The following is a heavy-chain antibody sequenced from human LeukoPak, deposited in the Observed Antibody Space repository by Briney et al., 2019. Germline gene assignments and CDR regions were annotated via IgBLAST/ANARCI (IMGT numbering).Heavy chain of an antibody. D-gene: IGHD2-15*01. J-gene: IGHJ4*02. CDR1: GFTFSSYA. CDR3: ARGGDREPLTPYCSGGSCYSFRLDY. V-gene: IGHV3-30*04. CDR2: ISYDGSNK. Sequence: GGSLRLSCAASGFTFSSYAMHWVRQAPGKGLEWVAVISYDGSNKYYADSVKGRFTISRDNSKNTLYLQMNSLRAEDTAVYYCARGGDREPLTPYCSGGSCYSFRLDYWGQGTLVTVSS.